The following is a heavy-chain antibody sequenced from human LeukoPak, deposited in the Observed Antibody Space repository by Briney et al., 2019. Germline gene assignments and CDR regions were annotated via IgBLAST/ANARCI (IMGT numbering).Heavy chain of an antibody. Sequence: ASVKVSCKASRYTFTSYDINWVREAAGQGLEWMGWMNPNTGHTGFAQKFQGRLTMTRDTSISTAYMELSSLRSDDTAVYYCARLAQTPDYYSSGGYFYLGYWGQGTPVTVSS. V-gene: IGHV1-8*01. CDR2: MNPNTGHT. CDR1: RYTFTSYD. D-gene: IGHD3-22*01. J-gene: IGHJ4*02. CDR3: ARLAQTPDYYSSGGYFYLGY.